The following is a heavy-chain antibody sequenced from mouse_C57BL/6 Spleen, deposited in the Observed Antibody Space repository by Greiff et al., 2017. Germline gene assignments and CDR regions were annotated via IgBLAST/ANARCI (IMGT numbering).Heavy chain of an antibody. CDR2: IHPNSGST. J-gene: IGHJ1*03. Sequence: VQLQQSGAELVKPGASVKLSCKASGYTFTSYWMHWVKQRPGQGLEWIGMIHPNSGSTTYNEKFKSKATMTVDKSSSTAYMQLSSLTSEDSAVYDGARGIASDSNYYPCWYFDVWGTGTTVTVSS. V-gene: IGHV1-64*01. CDR3: ARGIASDSNYYPCWYFDV. CDR1: GYTFTSYW. D-gene: IGHD2-5*01.